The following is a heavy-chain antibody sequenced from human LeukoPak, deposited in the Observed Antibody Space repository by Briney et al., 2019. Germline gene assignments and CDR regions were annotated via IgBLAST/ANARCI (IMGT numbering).Heavy chain of an antibody. D-gene: IGHD2-8*01. CDR3: AVDLTHGVPDYFDY. V-gene: IGHV3-53*05. CDR2: IYSGGST. CDR1: GFTVSSNY. J-gene: IGHJ4*02. Sequence: GGSLRLSCAASGFTVSSNYMSWGRQAPGKGLEWVSVIYSGGSTYYADSVKGRFTISRDNFKNMLYLQMDSLRADDSAIYYCAVDLTHGVPDYFDYWGQGTRVTVSS.